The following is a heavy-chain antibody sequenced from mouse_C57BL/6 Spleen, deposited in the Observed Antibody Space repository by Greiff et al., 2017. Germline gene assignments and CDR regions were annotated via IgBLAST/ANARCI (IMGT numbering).Heavy chain of an antibody. CDR3: AREEILYAMDY. Sequence: VKLQQPGAELVRPGSSVKLSCKASGYTFTSYWMHWVKQRPIQGLEWIGNIDPSDSETHYNQKFKDKATLTVDKSSSTAYMQLSSLTSEDSAVYYCAREEILYAMDYWGQGTSVTVSS. V-gene: IGHV1-52*01. CDR1: GYTFTSYW. CDR2: IDPSDSET. J-gene: IGHJ4*01.